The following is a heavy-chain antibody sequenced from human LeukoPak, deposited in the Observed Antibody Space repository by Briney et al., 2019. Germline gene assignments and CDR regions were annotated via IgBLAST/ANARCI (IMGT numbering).Heavy chain of an antibody. CDR2: ISSSSSYI. CDR3: ARGERGLYCSSTSCYPVL. Sequence: PGGPLRLSCAASGFTFSSYSMNWVRQAPGKRLEWVSSISSSSSYIYYADSVEGRITISRDNAKNSLYLQMNSLRAEDTAVYYCARGERGLYCSSTSCYPVLGGQGTLVTVSS. V-gene: IGHV3-21*01. J-gene: IGHJ4*02. CDR1: GFTFSSYS. D-gene: IGHD2-2*01.